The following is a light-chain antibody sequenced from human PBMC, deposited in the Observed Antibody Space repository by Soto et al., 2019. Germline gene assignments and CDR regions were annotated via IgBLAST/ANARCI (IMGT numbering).Light chain of an antibody. CDR1: QSISSW. CDR3: QQYNSYLWT. V-gene: IGKV1-5*03. CDR2: KAS. J-gene: IGKJ1*01. Sequence: DIQMPHSPSTLSASVGDRVTITCRASQSISSWLAWYQQKPGKAPTLLIDKASTLESGVPSRFSGSGSGTEFTLTISSLQPDDLATYYCQQYNSYLWTFGQGTTGDI.